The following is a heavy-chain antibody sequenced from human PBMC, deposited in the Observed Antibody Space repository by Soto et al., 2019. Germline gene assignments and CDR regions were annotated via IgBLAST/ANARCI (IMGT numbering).Heavy chain of an antibody. Sequence: SETLSLTCTVSGGSISSGGYYWSWIRQHPGKGLEWIGYIYYSGSTYYNPSLKSRVTISVDTSKNQFSLKLSSVTAADTAVYYCARQENLRISTIFASSQQMGVDAFDIWGQGTMVTVSS. D-gene: IGHD3-3*01. V-gene: IGHV4-31*03. CDR3: ARQENLRISTIFASSQQMGVDAFDI. J-gene: IGHJ3*02. CDR2: IYYSGST. CDR1: GGSISSGGYY.